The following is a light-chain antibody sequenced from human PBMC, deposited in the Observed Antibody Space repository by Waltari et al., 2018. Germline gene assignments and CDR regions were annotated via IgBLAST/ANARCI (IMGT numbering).Light chain of an antibody. Sequence: QSALTQPASGSGSPGKSITISCTGTSSYVGSYNLVSWYQQHPGKAPKLMIYEVSKRPSGVSDRFSGSESGNTASLTISGLQAEDEADYYCCSYAGSSTLVFGGGTKLTVL. CDR3: CSYAGSSTLV. J-gene: IGLJ3*02. CDR2: EVS. CDR1: SSYVGSYNL. V-gene: IGLV2-23*02.